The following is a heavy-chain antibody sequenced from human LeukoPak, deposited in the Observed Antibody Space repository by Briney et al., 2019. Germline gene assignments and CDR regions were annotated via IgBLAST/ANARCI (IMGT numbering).Heavy chain of an antibody. D-gene: IGHD2-15*01. Sequence: GGSLRLSCAASGFTFSSYGMHWVRQAPGKGLEWVAFIRFDEVNKYYAESVKGRFTISRDNSKNTLYLQMNSLRGEDTAVYFCAKRGGYCSGGSCYQFDCWGQGTLVTVSS. J-gene: IGHJ4*02. CDR1: GFTFSSYG. CDR3: AKRGGYCSGGSCYQFDC. CDR2: IRFDEVNK. V-gene: IGHV3-30*02.